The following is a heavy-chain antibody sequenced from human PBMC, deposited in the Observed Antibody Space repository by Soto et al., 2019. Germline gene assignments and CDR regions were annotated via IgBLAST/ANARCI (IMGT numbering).Heavy chain of an antibody. V-gene: IGHV4-39*01. CDR3: ARDWLVGAGAYYFDY. D-gene: IGHD6-19*01. J-gene: IGHJ4*02. CDR1: GGSVSISSHY. Sequence: QLQLQESGPGLVKPSETLSLTCTVSGGSVSISSHYWGWIRQPPGKGQGWVANIYYSGITYYNPSIKSRVTISLDTSKNQFSLKLSSGTAADTAVYYCARDWLVGAGAYYFDYWGQGTLVTVSS. CDR2: IYYSGIT.